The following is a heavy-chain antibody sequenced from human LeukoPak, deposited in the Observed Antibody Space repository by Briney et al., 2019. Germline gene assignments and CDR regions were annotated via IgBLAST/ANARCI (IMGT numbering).Heavy chain of an antibody. J-gene: IGHJ4*02. CDR3: AKDLRYSSSWYYFDY. V-gene: IGHV3-30*18. CDR2: ISYDGSNK. D-gene: IGHD6-13*01. Sequence: GRSLRLSCAASGFTFSSYGMHWVRQAPGKGLEWVAVISYDGSNKYYADSVKGRFTISRDNSKNTLYLQMNSLRAEDTAVYYCAKDLRYSSSWYYFDYWGQGTLVTVSS. CDR1: GFTFSSYG.